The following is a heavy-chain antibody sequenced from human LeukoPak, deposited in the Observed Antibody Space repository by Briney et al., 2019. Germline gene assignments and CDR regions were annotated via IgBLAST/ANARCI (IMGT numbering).Heavy chain of an antibody. CDR2: IYYTGNT. J-gene: IGHJ4*02. Sequence: PSETLSLTCAVYGGSFSGYYWSWIRQPPGKGLEWIGYIYYTGNTDYNPSLKGRVTISLGTSKNQFSLKLSSVTAADTAVYYCARYITTYWPFDYWGQGMLVTVSS. D-gene: IGHD2/OR15-2a*01. V-gene: IGHV4-59*01. CDR3: ARYITTYWPFDY. CDR1: GGSFSGYY.